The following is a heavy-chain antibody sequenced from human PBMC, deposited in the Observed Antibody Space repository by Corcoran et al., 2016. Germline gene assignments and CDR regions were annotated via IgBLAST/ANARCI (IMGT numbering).Heavy chain of an antibody. J-gene: IGHJ3*02. D-gene: IGHD5-12*01. CDR3: ARHGVDPDPPKAFDI. Sequence: EVQLVQSGAEVKKPGESLKISCKGSGYSFTSYWIGWVRQMPGKGLEWMGIIYPGDSDTRYSPSFQGQVTISADKSISTAYLQWSSLKASDTAMYDGARHGVDPDPPKAFDIWGQGTMVTVSS. CDR1: GYSFTSYW. CDR2: IYPGDSDT. V-gene: IGHV5-51*01.